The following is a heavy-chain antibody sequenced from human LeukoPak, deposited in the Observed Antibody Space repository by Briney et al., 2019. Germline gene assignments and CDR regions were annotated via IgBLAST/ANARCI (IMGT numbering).Heavy chain of an antibody. D-gene: IGHD3-22*01. CDR2: ISAYNGNT. Sequence: GASVKASCKASGYTFTIYGISWVRQAPGQGLEWMGWISAYNGNTNYAQKLQGRVTMTTDTSTSTAYMELRSLRSDDTAVYYCARSFTYYYDSSGYYNYWGQGTLVTVSS. J-gene: IGHJ4*02. CDR1: GYTFTIYG. V-gene: IGHV1-18*01. CDR3: ARSFTYYYDSSGYYNY.